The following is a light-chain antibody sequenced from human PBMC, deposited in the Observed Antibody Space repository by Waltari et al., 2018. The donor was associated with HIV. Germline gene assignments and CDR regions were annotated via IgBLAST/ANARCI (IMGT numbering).Light chain of an antibody. CDR2: DVT. V-gene: IGLV2-14*03. Sequence: QSALTQPASVSGSPGQSITISCTGTTSDIGAYTYVAWYQQHPGKVPRLLLYDVTHRPSGVSDRFSGSKSGNTASLTISGLQSEDEAEYYCTSYGGYYNRVVFGGGTKLTVL. CDR1: TSDIGAYTY. CDR3: TSYGGYYNRVV. J-gene: IGLJ2*01.